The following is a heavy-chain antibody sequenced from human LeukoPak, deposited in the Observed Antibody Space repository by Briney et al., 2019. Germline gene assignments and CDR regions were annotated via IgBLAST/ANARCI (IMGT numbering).Heavy chain of an antibody. D-gene: IGHD3-9*01. J-gene: IGHJ2*01. CDR1: GFTFDDYA. CDR2: ISWNSGSI. CDR3: AKDTFYDILTTRGLDL. Sequence: PGWSLRLSCAASGFTFDDYAMHWVRQAPGKGLEWVSGISWNSGSIGYADSVKGRFTISRDNAKNSLYLQMNSLRAEDTALYYCAKDTFYDILTTRGLDLWGRGTLVTVSS. V-gene: IGHV3-9*01.